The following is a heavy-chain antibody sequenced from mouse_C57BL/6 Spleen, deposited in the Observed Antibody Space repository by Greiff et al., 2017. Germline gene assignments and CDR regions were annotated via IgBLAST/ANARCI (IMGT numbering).Heavy chain of an antibody. D-gene: IGHD4-1*01. CDR2: IDPETGGN. CDR1: GYTFTDYE. V-gene: IGHV1-15*01. J-gene: IGHJ2*01. CDR3: TKRRLGDY. Sequence: QVQLKESGAELVRPGASVTLSCKASGYTFTDYEMHWVKQTTVHGLEWIGAIDPETGGNAYNQKFKGKATLTADQSSSTAYMELRSLAAEDSAIYYCTKRRLGDYWGQGTTLTVSS.